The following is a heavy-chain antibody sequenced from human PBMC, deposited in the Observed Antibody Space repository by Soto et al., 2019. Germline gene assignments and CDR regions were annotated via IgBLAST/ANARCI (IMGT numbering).Heavy chain of an antibody. CDR3: AREGISYYYGMDV. J-gene: IGHJ6*02. CDR1: GGSISSGGYS. D-gene: IGHD2-15*01. CDR2: IYHSGST. V-gene: IGHV4-30-2*01. Sequence: SETLSLTCAVSGGSISSGGYSWSWIRQPPGKGLEWIGYIYHSGSTYCNPPLKSRVTISVDRSKNQFSLKLSSVTAADTAVYYCAREGISYYYGMDVWGQGTTVTVSS.